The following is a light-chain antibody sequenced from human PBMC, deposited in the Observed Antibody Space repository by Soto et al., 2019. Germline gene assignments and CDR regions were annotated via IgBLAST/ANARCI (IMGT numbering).Light chain of an antibody. J-gene: IGLJ1*01. CDR2: STS. CDR3: AAWDDRLDVYV. Sequence: QLVLTQPPSASGTPGQIVAISCSGSSSNIGSNTVTGYQQLPGTAPKLLIYSTSQRSSGVPGRFSGSKSGASASLSISGLQSEDEADYYCAAWDDRLDVYVFGTGTQLTVL. CDR1: SSNIGSNT. V-gene: IGLV1-44*01.